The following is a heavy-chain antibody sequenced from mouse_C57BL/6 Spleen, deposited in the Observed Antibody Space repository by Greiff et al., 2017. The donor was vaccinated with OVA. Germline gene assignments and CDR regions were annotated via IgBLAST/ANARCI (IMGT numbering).Heavy chain of an antibody. CDR2: ISSGSSTI. Sequence: EVQRVESGGGLVKPGGSLKLSCAASGFTFSDYGMHWVRQAPEKGLEWVAYISSGSSTIYYADTVKGRFTISRDNAKNTLFLQMTSLRSEDTAMYYCAIDGYYLFAYWGQGTLVTVSA. D-gene: IGHD2-3*01. J-gene: IGHJ3*01. V-gene: IGHV5-17*01. CDR3: AIDGYYLFAY. CDR1: GFTFSDYG.